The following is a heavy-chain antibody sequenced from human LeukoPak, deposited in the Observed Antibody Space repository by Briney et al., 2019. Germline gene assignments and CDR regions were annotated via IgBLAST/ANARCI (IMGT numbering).Heavy chain of an antibody. V-gene: IGHV3-43*02. Sequence: GGSLRLSCLSCALPIAGFVMHWVRQAPGQGLEWVSLISGDGVSTFYADSVKGRFSISRDNSKNSLYLEMTSLRTEDAAMYYCAKESGRFHYWGQGTLVAVSS. CDR1: ALPIAGFV. J-gene: IGHJ4*02. CDR3: AKESGRFHY. CDR2: ISGDGVST. D-gene: IGHD3-16*01.